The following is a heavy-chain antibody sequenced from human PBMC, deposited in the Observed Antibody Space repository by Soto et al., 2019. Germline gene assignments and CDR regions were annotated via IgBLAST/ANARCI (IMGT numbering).Heavy chain of an antibody. V-gene: IGHV4-31*03. CDR3: ARGGGDYDSSGYPDY. CDR2: IYYSGST. J-gene: IGHJ4*02. D-gene: IGHD3-22*01. CDR1: GGSISSGGYY. Sequence: SETLSLTCTVSGGSISSGGYYWSWIRQHPGKGLEWIGYIYYSGSTYYNPSLKSRVTISVDTSKNQFSLKLSSVTAADTAVYYCARGGGDYDSSGYPDYWGQGTLVTVSS.